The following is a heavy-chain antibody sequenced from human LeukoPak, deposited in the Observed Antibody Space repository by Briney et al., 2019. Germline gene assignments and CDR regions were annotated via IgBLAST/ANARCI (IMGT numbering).Heavy chain of an antibody. CDR1: GFTLSSFA. Sequence: GGSLRLSCAASGFTLSSFAMTWARQAPGKGLEWVSVISGSGGSTYYTDSVNGRFTSSRDNSKNTLDLQMNSLRAEDTAVYFCAKPSAGSSTWYSLHFDYCGEGIRVTFSS. J-gene: IGHJ4*02. V-gene: IGHV3-23*01. CDR2: ISGSGGST. D-gene: IGHD6-13*01. CDR3: AKPSAGSSTWYSLHFDY.